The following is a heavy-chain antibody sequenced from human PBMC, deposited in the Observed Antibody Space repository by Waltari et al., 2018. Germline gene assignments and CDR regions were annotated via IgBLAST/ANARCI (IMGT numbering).Heavy chain of an antibody. J-gene: IGHJ5*02. V-gene: IGHV3-7*01. CDR2: IKQDGSEK. CDR3: ARDLGIAARVGWFDP. D-gene: IGHD6-6*01. CDR1: GFTFSSYW. Sequence: EVQLVESGGGLVQPGGSLRLSCAASGFTFSSYWMSWVRQAPGKGLEWVANIKQDGSEKYYVDSVKGRFTISRDNAKNSLYLQMNSLRAEDTAVYYCARDLGIAARVGWFDPWGQGTLVTVSS.